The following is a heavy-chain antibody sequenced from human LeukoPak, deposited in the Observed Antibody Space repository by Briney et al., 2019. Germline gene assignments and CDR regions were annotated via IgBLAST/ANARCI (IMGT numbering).Heavy chain of an antibody. CDR3: ASEGGYYYDSSGILDY. V-gene: IGHV1-46*01. D-gene: IGHD3-22*01. CDR2: INPSGGST. Sequence: ASVKVSCKASGYTFTSYYMHWVRQAPGQGLEWMGIINPSGGSTSYAQKFQGRVTMTRDTYTSTVYMELSSLRSEDTAVYYCASEGGYYYDSSGILDYWGQGTLVTVSS. J-gene: IGHJ4*02. CDR1: GYTFTSYY.